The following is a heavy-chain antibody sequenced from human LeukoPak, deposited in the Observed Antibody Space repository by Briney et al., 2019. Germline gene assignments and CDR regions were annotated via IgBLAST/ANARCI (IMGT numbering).Heavy chain of an antibody. D-gene: IGHD2-8*01. CDR1: GGSIRTTSYY. Sequence: SETLSLTCTVSGGSIRTTSYYWSWIRQPPGKGLEWIGEINHSGSTNYNPSLKSRVTISVDTSKNQFSLKLSSVTAADTAVYYCARGARIVLMVYAPGDYWGQGTLVTVSS. CDR3: ARGARIVLMVYAPGDY. V-gene: IGHV4-39*07. CDR2: INHSGST. J-gene: IGHJ4*02.